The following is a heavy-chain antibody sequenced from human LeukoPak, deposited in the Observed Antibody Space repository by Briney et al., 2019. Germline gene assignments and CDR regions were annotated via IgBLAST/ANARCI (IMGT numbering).Heavy chain of an antibody. CDR2: ISAYNGNT. V-gene: IGHV1-18*04. D-gene: IGHD4-17*01. J-gene: IGHJ6*04. Sequence: ASVTVSCKASGYTFTSYGISWVRQAPGQGREWMGWISAYNGNTNYAQKLQGRVTMTTDTSTSTAYMELRSLRSDDTAVYYCAREGGTTVTPNGMDVWGKGTTVTVSS. CDR1: GYTFTSYG. CDR3: AREGGTTVTPNGMDV.